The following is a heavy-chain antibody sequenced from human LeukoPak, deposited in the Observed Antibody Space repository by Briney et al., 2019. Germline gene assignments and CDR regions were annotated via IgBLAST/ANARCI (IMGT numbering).Heavy chain of an antibody. Sequence: SETLSLTCTVSGGSISSGSYYWSWIRQPAGKGLEWIGRIYTSGSTNYNPSLKSRVTMSVDTSKNQFSLKLSSVTAADTAVYYCARDTLLDYWGQGILVAVSS. CDR1: GGSISSGSYY. CDR3: ARDTLLDY. V-gene: IGHV4-61*02. CDR2: IYTSGST. J-gene: IGHJ4*02.